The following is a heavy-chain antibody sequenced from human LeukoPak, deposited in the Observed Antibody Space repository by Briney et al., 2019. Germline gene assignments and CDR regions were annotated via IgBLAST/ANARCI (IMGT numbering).Heavy chain of an antibody. V-gene: IGHV4-59*01. CDR1: GGSISTYY. Sequence: PSETLSLTCSVSGGSISTYYWSWIRQPPGKGLEWIGYIYYTGTTNYNPSLRSRVTMSVDTSRNQFSLRLSSVTAADTAVNYCAREDPQTTVPEGMDVWGHGTTVIVSS. D-gene: IGHD4-17*01. CDR2: IYYTGTT. J-gene: IGHJ6*02. CDR3: AREDPQTTVPEGMDV.